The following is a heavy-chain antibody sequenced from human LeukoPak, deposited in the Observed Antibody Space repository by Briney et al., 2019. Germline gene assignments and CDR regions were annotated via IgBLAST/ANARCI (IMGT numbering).Heavy chain of an antibody. V-gene: IGHV3-48*04. CDR1: GFTFSSYS. J-gene: IGHJ2*01. Sequence: GGSLRLSCAASGFTFSSYSMNWVRQAPGKGLEWVSYIGSSTGTIYYADSVKGRFTISRDNAKNSLYLQMNSLRAEDTAVYYCARGMWYFELWGRGTLVTVSS. CDR2: IGSSTGTI. CDR3: ARGMWYFEL.